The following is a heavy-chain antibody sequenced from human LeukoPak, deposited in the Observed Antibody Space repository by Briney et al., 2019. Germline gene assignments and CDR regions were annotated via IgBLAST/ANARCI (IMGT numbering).Heavy chain of an antibody. CDR3: ARVGPYCSGGSCYLDY. J-gene: IGHJ4*02. Sequence: ASVKVSCKASGYTFTSYGISWVRQAPGQGLEWMGWISAYNGNTNNAQKLQGRVTMTTDTSTSTAYMELRSLRSDDTAVYYCARVGPYCSGGSCYLDYWGQGTLVTVSS. V-gene: IGHV1-18*01. CDR2: ISAYNGNT. CDR1: GYTFTSYG. D-gene: IGHD2-15*01.